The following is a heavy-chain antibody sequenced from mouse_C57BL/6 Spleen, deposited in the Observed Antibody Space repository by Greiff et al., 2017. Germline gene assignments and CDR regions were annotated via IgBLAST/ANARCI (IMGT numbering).Heavy chain of an antibody. Sequence: EVQGVESGGDLVKPGGSLKLSCAASGFTFSSYGMSWVRQTPDKRLEWVATISSGGSYTYYPDSVKGRFTISRDNAKNTLYLQMSSLKAEDTAVYYCARQAARAMDYWGQGTSVTVSS. D-gene: IGHD3-1*01. CDR2: ISSGGSYT. CDR3: ARQAARAMDY. V-gene: IGHV5-6*01. CDR1: GFTFSSYG. J-gene: IGHJ4*01.